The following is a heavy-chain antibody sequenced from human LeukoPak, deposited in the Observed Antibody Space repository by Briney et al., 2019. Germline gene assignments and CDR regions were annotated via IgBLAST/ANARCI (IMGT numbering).Heavy chain of an antibody. D-gene: IGHD2-2*01. Sequence: PSETLSLTCTVSGGSISSYYWSWIRQPAGKGLEWIGRIYTSGSTNYNPSLKSRVTMSVDTSKNQFSLKLSSETAADTAVYYCAAFSSTRRSNYYYYYMDVWGKGTTVTVSS. CDR1: GGSISSYY. CDR2: IYTSGST. CDR3: AAFSSTRRSNYYYYYMDV. J-gene: IGHJ6*03. V-gene: IGHV4-4*07.